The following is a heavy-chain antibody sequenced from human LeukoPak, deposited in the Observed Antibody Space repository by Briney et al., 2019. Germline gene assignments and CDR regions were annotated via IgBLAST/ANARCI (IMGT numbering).Heavy chain of an antibody. Sequence: GGSLRLSCAASGFTFDDYGMSWVRHAPGKGLEWVSGINWNGGSTGYADSVKGRFTISRDNSKNTLYLQMNGLRAEDPAVYYCAKEMVDILTGYFTGSYFDYWGQGTLVTVSS. CDR3: AKEMVDILTGYFTGSYFDY. CDR2: INWNGGST. J-gene: IGHJ4*02. CDR1: GFTFDDYG. V-gene: IGHV3-20*04. D-gene: IGHD3-9*01.